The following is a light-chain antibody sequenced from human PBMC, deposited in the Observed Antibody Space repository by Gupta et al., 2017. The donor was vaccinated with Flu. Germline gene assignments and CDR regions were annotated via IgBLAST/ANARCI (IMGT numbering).Light chain of an antibody. CDR2: DDS. J-gene: IGLJ3*02. V-gene: IGLV3-21*02. CDR1: KVDSRS. Sequence: KVDSRSSDSYQQRASQATVLVVWDDSDRPAGIPDRFSGSNSRHPATLTVSGVEARDEAGYYCQMWDTSSGHAWVFGGGTKLTVL. CDR3: QMWDTSSGHAWV.